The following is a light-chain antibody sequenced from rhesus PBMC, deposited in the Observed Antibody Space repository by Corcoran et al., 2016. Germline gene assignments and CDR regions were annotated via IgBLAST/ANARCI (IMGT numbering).Light chain of an antibody. CDR2: RVS. CDR1: QSLLHTDGRTY. V-gene: IGKV2-73*01. J-gene: IGKJ1*01. Sequence: DIVMTQTPSSLPVTPGEPVSIPCRPSQSLLHTDGRTYLYWYLQKPGQPPRLLIYRVSNRFPGVPDRCSGTGASRDFTLKIGQVKAENIGVYYSRQALQPPPTFGQGAKVEIE. CDR3: RQALQPPPT.